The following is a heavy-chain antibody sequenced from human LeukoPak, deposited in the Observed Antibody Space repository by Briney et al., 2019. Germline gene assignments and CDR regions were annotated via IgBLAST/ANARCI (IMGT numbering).Heavy chain of an antibody. CDR3: ARELRGAQLGRDDAFDI. CDR2: ISYDGSNK. Sequence: GRSLRLSCAASGFTFSSYAMHWVRQAPGKGLEWVAVISYDGSNKYYADSVKGRFTISRDNSKNTLYLQMNSLRAEDTAVYYCARELRGAQLGRDDAFDIWGQGTMVTVSS. CDR1: GFTFSSYA. V-gene: IGHV3-30*04. D-gene: IGHD1-1*01. J-gene: IGHJ3*02.